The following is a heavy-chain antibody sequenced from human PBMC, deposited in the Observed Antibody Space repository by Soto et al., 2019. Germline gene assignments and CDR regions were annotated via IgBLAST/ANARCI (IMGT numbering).Heavy chain of an antibody. CDR1: GFTFTSSA. CDR3: AAEGTVTTGMDV. CDR2: IVVGNGNT. V-gene: IGHV1-58*02. D-gene: IGHD4-17*01. J-gene: IGHJ6*02. Sequence: QMQLVQSGPEVKKPGTSVKVSCKASGFTFTSSAMHWVRQAPGQGLEWIGWIVVGNGNTNYAQKIQERVTITRDMSTRTAYMELSSLGSEDTAVYYCAAEGTVTTGMDVWGQGTTVTVSS.